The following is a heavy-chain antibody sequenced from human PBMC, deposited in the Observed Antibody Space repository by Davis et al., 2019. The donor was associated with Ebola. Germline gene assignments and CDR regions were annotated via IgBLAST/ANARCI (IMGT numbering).Heavy chain of an antibody. CDR3: ARSHFRGVQGRPYYYYMDV. CDR1: GGSISSYY. V-gene: IGHV4-59*01. D-gene: IGHD3-10*01. J-gene: IGHJ6*03. CDR2: IYYSGST. Sequence: PSETLSLTCTVSGGSISSYYWSWIRQPPGKGLEWIGYIYYSGSTNYNPSLKSRVTISVDTSKNQFSLKLSSVTAADTAVYYCARSHFRGVQGRPYYYYMDVWGKGTTVTVSS.